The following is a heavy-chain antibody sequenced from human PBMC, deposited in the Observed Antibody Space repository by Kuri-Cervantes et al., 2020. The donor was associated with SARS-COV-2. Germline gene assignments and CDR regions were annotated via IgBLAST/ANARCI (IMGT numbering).Heavy chain of an antibody. CDR3: ARSPRLGYCSGGSCDWGSYYGMDV. CDR1: GGSISSYY. J-gene: IGHJ6*02. V-gene: IGHV4-4*07. Sequence: SETLSLTCTVSGGSISSYYWSWIRQPAGKGLEWIGRIYTSGSTNHNPSLKSRVTMSVDTSKNQFSLKLSSVTAADTAVYYCARSPRLGYCSGGSCDWGSYYGMDVWGQGTTVTVSS. CDR2: IYTSGST. D-gene: IGHD2-15*01.